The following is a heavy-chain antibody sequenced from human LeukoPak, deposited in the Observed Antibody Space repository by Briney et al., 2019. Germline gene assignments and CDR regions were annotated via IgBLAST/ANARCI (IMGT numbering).Heavy chain of an antibody. D-gene: IGHD3-22*01. J-gene: IGHJ3*02. Sequence: GGSLRLSCAASGFTLICCGMHWVRQAPGQGLEWMGIINPSGGSTSYAQKYQGRVTMTRDMSTSTVYMELSNLRSEDTAVYYCARGRHYYDSSDYYYEGDGFDIWGQGTMVTVSS. V-gene: IGHV1-46*01. CDR1: GFTLICCG. CDR3: ARGRHYYDSSDYYYEGDGFDI. CDR2: INPSGGST.